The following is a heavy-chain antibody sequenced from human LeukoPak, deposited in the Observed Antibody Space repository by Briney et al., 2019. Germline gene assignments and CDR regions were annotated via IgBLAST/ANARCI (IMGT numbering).Heavy chain of an antibody. CDR3: AKDRGGRYGSGLMDV. CDR2: ISGSGSST. CDR1: GVTFTSYA. Sequence: GGSLRLSCAASGVTFTSYAMNWVRQAPGKGLEWVSTISGSGSSTYYVDSVKGRFTISRDNSKNTLYLQMNSLRAEDTAVYYCAKDRGGRYGSGLMDVWGQGTTVTVSS. V-gene: IGHV3-23*01. D-gene: IGHD3-10*01. J-gene: IGHJ6*02.